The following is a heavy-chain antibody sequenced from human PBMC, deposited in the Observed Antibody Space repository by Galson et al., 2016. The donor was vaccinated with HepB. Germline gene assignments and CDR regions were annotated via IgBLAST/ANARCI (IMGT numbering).Heavy chain of an antibody. CDR1: GGTFSSYA. Sequence: SVKVSCKASGGTFSSYAFSWVRQAPGQGLEWMGGIIPIFDTTNFAQKFQGRVTITADESTSTAYMELSSLRSEDTAVYYCARVRRSGGSFFDYWGQGTLVTVSS. CDR2: IIPIFDTT. D-gene: IGHD2-15*01. J-gene: IGHJ4*02. V-gene: IGHV1-69*13. CDR3: ARVRRSGGSFFDY.